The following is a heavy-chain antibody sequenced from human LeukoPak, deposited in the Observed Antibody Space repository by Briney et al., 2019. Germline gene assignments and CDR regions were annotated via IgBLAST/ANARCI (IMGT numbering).Heavy chain of an antibody. CDR3: ARDRGDILTGYHDY. Sequence: GGSLRLSCAASGFTFSNYGMSWVRQAPGKGLEWVSAISSSGVTTYYADSVKGRFTISRDNSKNTLYLQMNSLRAEDTAVYYCARDRGDILTGYHDYWGQGTLVTVSS. V-gene: IGHV3-23*01. D-gene: IGHD3-9*01. CDR2: ISSSGVTT. CDR1: GFTFSNYG. J-gene: IGHJ4*02.